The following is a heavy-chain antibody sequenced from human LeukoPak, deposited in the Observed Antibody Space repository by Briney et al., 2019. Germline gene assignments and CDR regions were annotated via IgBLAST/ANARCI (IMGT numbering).Heavy chain of an antibody. CDR2: ISGSSSTI. Sequence: GRSLRLSCAASGFTFSSYAMHWVRQAPGKGLEWVSYISGSSSTIYYADSVKGRFTISRDNAKNSLYLQMNSLRAEDTAVYYCVTNFDPDVDWGQGTLVTVSS. D-gene: IGHD3-9*01. CDR3: VTNFDPDVD. J-gene: IGHJ4*02. CDR1: GFTFSSYA. V-gene: IGHV3-48*01.